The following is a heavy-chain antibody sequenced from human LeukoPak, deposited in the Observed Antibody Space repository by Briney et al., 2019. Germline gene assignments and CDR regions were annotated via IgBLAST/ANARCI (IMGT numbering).Heavy chain of an antibody. CDR2: IWYDGSNK. CDR1: GFTFSSYG. CDR3: ARLNYDFWSGYYFDY. V-gene: IGHV3-33*01. D-gene: IGHD3-3*01. J-gene: IGHJ4*02. Sequence: GGSLRLSCAASGFTFSSYGMHWVRQAPGKGLGWVAVIWYDGSNKYYADSVKGRFTISRDNSKNTLYLQMNSLRAEDTAVYYCARLNYDFWSGYYFDYWGQGTLVTVSS.